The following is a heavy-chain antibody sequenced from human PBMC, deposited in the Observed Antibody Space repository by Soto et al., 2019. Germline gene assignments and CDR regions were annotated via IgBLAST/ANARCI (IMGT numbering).Heavy chain of an antibody. D-gene: IGHD1-26*01. CDR2: IIPIFGTA. CDR1: GGTFSSYA. V-gene: IGHV1-69*01. J-gene: IGHJ2*01. Sequence: QVQLVQSGAEVKKPGSSVKVSCKASGGTFSSYAISWVRQAPGQGLEWMGGIIPIFGTANYAQKFQGRVTITADESTSTAYMELSSLRSEDTAVYYCARVPSSGSYPSYWYFDLWGRGTLVTVSS. CDR3: ARVPSSGSYPSYWYFDL.